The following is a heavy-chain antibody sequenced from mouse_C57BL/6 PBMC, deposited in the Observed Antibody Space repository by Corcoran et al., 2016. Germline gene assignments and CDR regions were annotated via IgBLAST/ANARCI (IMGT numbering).Heavy chain of an antibody. Sequence: QIQLVQSGPELKKPGETVKISCKASGYTFTTYGMSWVKQAPGKGLKWMGWINTYSGVPTYADDFKGRFAFSLETSASTAYLQINNLKNEDTSTYFCARGFYSNYFDYWGQGTTLTVS. CDR1: GYTFTTYG. D-gene: IGHD2-5*01. CDR2: INTYSGVP. V-gene: IGHV9-3*01. CDR3: ARGFYSNYFDY. J-gene: IGHJ2*01.